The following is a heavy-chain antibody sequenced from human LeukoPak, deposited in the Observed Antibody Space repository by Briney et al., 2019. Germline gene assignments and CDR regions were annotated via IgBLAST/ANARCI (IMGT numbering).Heavy chain of an antibody. CDR2: ISAYNGNT. V-gene: IGHV1-18*01. D-gene: IGHD2-2*01. CDR3: ARLGPSYPRYCSSTSCLFNWFDP. Sequence: GASVKVSCKASGYTFTSYGISWVRQAPGQGLEWMGWISAYNGNTNYAQKLQGRVTMTTDTSTSTAYMELRSLRSDDTAVYYCARLGPSYPRYCSSTSCLFNWFDPWGQGTLVTVSS. CDR1: GYTFTSYG. J-gene: IGHJ5*02.